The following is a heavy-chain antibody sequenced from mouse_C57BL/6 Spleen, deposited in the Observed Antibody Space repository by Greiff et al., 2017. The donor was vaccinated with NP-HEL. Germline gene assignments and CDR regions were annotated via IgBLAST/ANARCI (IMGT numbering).Heavy chain of an antibody. V-gene: IGHV5-16*01. CDR2: INYDGSST. Sequence: DVQLVESEGGLVQPGSSMKLSCTASGFTFSDYYMAWVRQVPEKGLEWVANINYDGSSTYYLDSLKSRFIISRDNAKNILYLQMSSLKSEDTATYYCARALRGFDYWGQGTTLTVSS. CDR1: GFTFSDYY. J-gene: IGHJ2*01. CDR3: ARALRGFDY.